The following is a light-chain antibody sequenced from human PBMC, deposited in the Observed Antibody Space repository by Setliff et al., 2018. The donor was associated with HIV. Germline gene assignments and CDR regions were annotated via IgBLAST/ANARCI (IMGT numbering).Light chain of an antibody. CDR3: SSYTTTSTLRV. J-gene: IGLJ1*01. CDR1: ISDVGDFDS. Sequence: QSALTQPASVSGSPGQSITISCTATISDVGDFDSVAWYQQHPGRAPKLMIYEVNNRPSGVSNRFSGSKSGNTASLTISGLQADDEADYYCSSYTTTSTLRVFGAGTKVTVL. V-gene: IGLV2-14*01. CDR2: EVN.